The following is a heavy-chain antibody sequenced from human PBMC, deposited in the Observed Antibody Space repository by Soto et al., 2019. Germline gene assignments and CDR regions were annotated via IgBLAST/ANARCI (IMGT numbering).Heavy chain of an antibody. CDR2: INHSGST. CDR3: ARGRGQDYYDSSGYYGYFDY. Sequence: NPSETLSLTCAVYGGSFSGYYWSWIRQPPGKGLEWIGEINHSGSTNYNPSLKSRVTISVDTSKNQFSLKLSSVTAADTAVYYCARGRGQDYYDSSGYYGYFDYWGQGTLVTVYS. D-gene: IGHD3-22*01. J-gene: IGHJ4*02. CDR1: GGSFSGYY. V-gene: IGHV4-34*01.